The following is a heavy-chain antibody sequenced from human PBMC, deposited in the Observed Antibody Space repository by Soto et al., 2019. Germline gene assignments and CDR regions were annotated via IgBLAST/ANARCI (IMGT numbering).Heavy chain of an antibody. Sequence: SETLSLTCTVSGGSISRGDYYWSWIRQPPGKGLEWIGYIYYSGSTYYNPSLKSRVTISVDTSKNQFSLKLSSVTAADTAVYYCARVGTRSGSYDFWSGYPSFNWFDPWGQGTLVTVSS. V-gene: IGHV4-30-4*01. CDR1: GGSISRGDYY. CDR2: IYYSGST. J-gene: IGHJ5*02. CDR3: ARVGTRSGSYDFWSGYPSFNWFDP. D-gene: IGHD3-3*01.